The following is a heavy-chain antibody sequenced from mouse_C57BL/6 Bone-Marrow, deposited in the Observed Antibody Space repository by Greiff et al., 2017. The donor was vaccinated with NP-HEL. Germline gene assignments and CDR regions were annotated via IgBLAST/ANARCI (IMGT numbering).Heavy chain of an antibody. V-gene: IGHV1-69*01. Sequence: QVQLQQPGAELVMPGASVKLSCKASGYTFTSYWMHWVKQRPGQGLEWIGEIDPSDSYTNYNQKFQGKSTLTVDKSSSTAYMQLVSLTSEDSAVYYCASSSPYWAHYYAMDYWGHGTSVTVSS. J-gene: IGHJ4*01. CDR3: ASSSPYWAHYYAMDY. CDR2: IDPSDSYT. CDR1: GYTFTSYW. D-gene: IGHD4-1*01.